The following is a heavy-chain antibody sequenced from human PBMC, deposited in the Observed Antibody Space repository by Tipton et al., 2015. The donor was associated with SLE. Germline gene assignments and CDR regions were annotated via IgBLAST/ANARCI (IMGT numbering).Heavy chain of an antibody. D-gene: IGHD3-16*01. Sequence: SLRLSCAASGFTFSTYAMHWVRQAPGKGLEWVAVISYDGRNKYSAESVKGRFTISRDNSKNTLYLQMNSLRADDTAVYYCASQLVLYYYGMDVWGQGTLVTVSS. CDR2: ISYDGRNK. CDR1: GFTFSTYA. CDR3: ASQLVLYYYGMDV. J-gene: IGHJ4*02. V-gene: IGHV3-30*04.